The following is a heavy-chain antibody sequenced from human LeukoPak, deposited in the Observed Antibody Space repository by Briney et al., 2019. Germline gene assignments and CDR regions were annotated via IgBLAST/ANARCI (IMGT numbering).Heavy chain of an antibody. J-gene: IGHJ4*02. CDR3: ARRDCSGGSCYHGHQYYFDY. V-gene: IGHV4-34*01. CDR2: INHSGST. CDR1: GGSFSGYY. Sequence: PSETLSLTCAVYGGSFSGYYWSWIRQPPGKGLEWIGEINHSGSTNYNPSLKSRVTISVDTSKNQFSLKLSSVTAADTAVYYCARRDCSGGSCYHGHQYYFDYWGQGTLVTVSS. D-gene: IGHD2-15*01.